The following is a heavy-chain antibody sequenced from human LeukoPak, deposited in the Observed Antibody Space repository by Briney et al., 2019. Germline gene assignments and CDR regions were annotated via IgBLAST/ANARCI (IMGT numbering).Heavy chain of an antibody. CDR3: ARGRGYSNYVGGGAVDY. CDR1: GGSFSGYY. V-gene: IGHV4-34*01. J-gene: IGHJ4*02. D-gene: IGHD4-11*01. CDR2: INHRGST. Sequence: SETLSLTCAVYGGSFSGYYWSWIRQPPGKGLEWIGEINHRGSTNYNPSLKSRVTISVDTSKNQFSLKLSSVTAADTAVYYCARGRGYSNYVGGGAVDYWGQGTLVTVSS.